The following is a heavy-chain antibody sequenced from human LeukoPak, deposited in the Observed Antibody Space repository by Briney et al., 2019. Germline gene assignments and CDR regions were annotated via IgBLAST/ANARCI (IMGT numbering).Heavy chain of an antibody. CDR1: GLTFSRYG. V-gene: IGHV3-74*01. CDR2: INHDGTIR. D-gene: IGHD2/OR15-2a*01. J-gene: IGHJ4*02. Sequence: PGGSLRLSCATSGLTFSRYGMHWVRQSPGKGLVWVSHINHDGTIRNYADSVRGRFTISRDIATLYLQMNSLGAEDTAVYYCARDVFSLGDSWGQGTLVTVSS. CDR3: ARDVFSLGDS.